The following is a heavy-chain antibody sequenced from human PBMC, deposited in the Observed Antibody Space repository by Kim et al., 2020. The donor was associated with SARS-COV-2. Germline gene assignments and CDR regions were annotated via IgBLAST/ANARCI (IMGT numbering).Heavy chain of an antibody. D-gene: IGHD3-10*01. Sequence: GGSLRLSCAASGFTFNNAWMSWVRQAPGKGLEWVGHIRSKTDGGTTDYAAPVKGRFTISRDDSKNTLYLQMNSLKTEDTAMYFCTTEAGNTWFAPLSWFDPWGQGTRVTVSS. CDR2: IRSKTDGGTT. V-gene: IGHV3-15*01. J-gene: IGHJ5*02. CDR1: GFTFNNAW. CDR3: TTEAGNTWFAPLSWFDP.